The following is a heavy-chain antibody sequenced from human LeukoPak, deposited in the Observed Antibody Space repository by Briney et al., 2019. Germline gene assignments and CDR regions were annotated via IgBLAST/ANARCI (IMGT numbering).Heavy chain of an antibody. CDR1: GFTFTSYG. CDR3: ARVSSSWYYFDY. J-gene: IGHJ4*02. Sequence: APVKVSCKASGFTFTSYGFSWARQAPGQGLEWMGWISGYNGNTNYAQKLQGRVTMNTDTSTSTAYMELRSLISDDTAIYYCARVSSSWYYFDYWGQGTLVTVSS. D-gene: IGHD6-13*01. V-gene: IGHV1-18*01. CDR2: ISGYNGNT.